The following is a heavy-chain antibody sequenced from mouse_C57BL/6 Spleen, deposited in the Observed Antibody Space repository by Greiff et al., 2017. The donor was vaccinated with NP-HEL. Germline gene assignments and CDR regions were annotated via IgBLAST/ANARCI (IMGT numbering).Heavy chain of an antibody. Sequence: QVQLQLSGAELVRPGASVTLSCKASGYTFTDYEMHWVKQTPVHGLEWIGAIDPETGGNAYNQKFKGRAILTADKSSSTAYMELRILTSEDSAVYYCTRGERGAYFDYWGQVTTLTVSS. CDR1: GYTFTDYE. V-gene: IGHV1-15*01. CDR3: TRGERGAYFDY. J-gene: IGHJ2*01. CDR2: IDPETGGN.